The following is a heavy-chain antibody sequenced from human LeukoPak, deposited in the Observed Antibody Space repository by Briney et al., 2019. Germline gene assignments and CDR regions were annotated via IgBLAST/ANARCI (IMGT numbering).Heavy chain of an antibody. J-gene: IGHJ4*01. V-gene: IGHV3-23*01. CDR2: ISGSDGIT. CDR1: GFTFSSYA. D-gene: IGHD3-3*01. CDR3: AKGPIFGVVGSFDY. Sequence: SGGSLRPSCAASGFTFSSYAMSWVRQAPGKGLEWVSAISGSDGITYYADSMKGRFTISRDNSKNTLYLQMNSLRADDTAVYYCAKGPIFGVVGSFDYWGHGTLVTVSS.